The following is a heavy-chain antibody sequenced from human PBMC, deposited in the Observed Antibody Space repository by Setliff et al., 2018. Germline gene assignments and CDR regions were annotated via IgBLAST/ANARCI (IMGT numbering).Heavy chain of an antibody. J-gene: IGHJ5*02. Sequence: GASVKVSCKASGYTFTGYYMHWVRQAPGQGLEWMGRINPNSGGTNYAQKFQGRVTMTRNTSISTAYMELSSLRSEDTAVYYCARAELLWFGGFDPWGQGTLVTVSS. CDR3: ARAELLWFGGFDP. D-gene: IGHD3-10*01. CDR2: INPNSGGT. V-gene: IGHV1-2*06. CDR1: GYTFTGYY.